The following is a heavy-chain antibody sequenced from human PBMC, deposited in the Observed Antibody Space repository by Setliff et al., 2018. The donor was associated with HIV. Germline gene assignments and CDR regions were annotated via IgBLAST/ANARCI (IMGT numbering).Heavy chain of an antibody. Sequence: GGSLRLSCAASGFSFSIYHMNWVRQAPGKGLEWVSYIRSDSTLIYYADSVKGRFTVSRDNVKNSLYLQMNSLRAEDTTIYYCARDNNRGGAVDYWGQGTLVTVSS. D-gene: IGHD3-16*01. J-gene: IGHJ4*02. CDR3: ARDNNRGGAVDY. V-gene: IGHV3-48*01. CDR2: IRSDSTLI. CDR1: GFSFSIYH.